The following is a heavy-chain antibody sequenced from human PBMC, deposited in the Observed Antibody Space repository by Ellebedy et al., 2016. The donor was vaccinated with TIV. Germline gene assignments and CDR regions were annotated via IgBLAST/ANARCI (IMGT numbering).Heavy chain of an antibody. CDR3: ARARIHPFDY. J-gene: IGHJ4*02. CDR1: GFTFNTHW. D-gene: IGHD5-18*01. V-gene: IGHV3-74*01. Sequence: GESLKISXAASGFTFNTHWMHWVRQAPGKGLMWVSRIKTDGTYTTYADSVKGRFTVSRDNAKNTLYLQMNSLRAEDTAVYYCARARIHPFDYWGQGTLVTVSS. CDR2: IKTDGTYT.